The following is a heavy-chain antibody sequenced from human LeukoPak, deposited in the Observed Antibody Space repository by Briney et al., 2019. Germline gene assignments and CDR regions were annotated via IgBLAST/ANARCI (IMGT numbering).Heavy chain of an antibody. CDR1: GFTFSSYG. CDR2: ISGSGGSS. Sequence: GGTLRLSCAASGFTFSSYGMSWVRQAPGKGLEWVSAISGSGGSSYYSDSVKGRFTISRDNSKNTLYLQMSSLRAEDTAVYYCAKEQVDTAMVRVGYFDYWGQGTLVTVSS. D-gene: IGHD5-18*01. CDR3: AKEQVDTAMVRVGYFDY. J-gene: IGHJ4*02. V-gene: IGHV3-23*01.